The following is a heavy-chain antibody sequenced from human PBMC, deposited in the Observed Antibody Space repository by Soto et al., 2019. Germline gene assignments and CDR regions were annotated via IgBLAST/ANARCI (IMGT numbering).Heavy chain of an antibody. CDR3: ARRVCSGGSYCYYFDY. Sequence: SETLSLTCTVSGGSISSSSYFWGWIRQPPGKGPEWIGSIYYSGSTYYNPSLKSRVTISVDTSKNQFSLKLSSVTAADTAVYYCARRVCSGGSYCYYFDYWGQGTLVTVSS. J-gene: IGHJ4*02. CDR1: GGSISSSSYF. CDR2: IYYSGST. D-gene: IGHD2-15*01. V-gene: IGHV4-39*01.